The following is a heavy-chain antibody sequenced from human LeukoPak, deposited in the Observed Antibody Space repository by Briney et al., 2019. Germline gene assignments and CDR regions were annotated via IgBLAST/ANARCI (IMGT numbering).Heavy chain of an antibody. CDR3: AKSHYRGFGELFSNFDY. Sequence: GRSLRLSCAASGFTFSSYGIHWVRQAPGKGLERVGVISYDGSNKYYAESVKGRFTISRDNSKNTLYLQMNSLRAEDTAVYYCAKSHYRGFGELFSNFDYWGQGTLVTVSS. CDR2: ISYDGSNK. V-gene: IGHV3-30*18. D-gene: IGHD3-10*01. CDR1: GFTFSSYG. J-gene: IGHJ4*02.